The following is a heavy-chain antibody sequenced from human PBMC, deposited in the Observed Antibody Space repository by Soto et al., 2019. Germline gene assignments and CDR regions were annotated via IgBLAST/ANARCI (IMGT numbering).Heavy chain of an antibody. CDR2: IIPIFGTA. CDR1: GGTFSSYA. V-gene: IGHV1-69*12. CDR3: AKGRADGGGDCYYDY. J-gene: IGHJ4*02. D-gene: IGHD2-21*02. Sequence: QVQLVQSGAEVKKPGSSVKVSCKASGGTFSSYAISWVRPAPGQGLEWMGGIIPIFGTANYAPQFQGRVTSTEDESTSTAYMELSSLRAEDTAVYYCAKGRADGGGDCYYDYWGQGTRVTVSS.